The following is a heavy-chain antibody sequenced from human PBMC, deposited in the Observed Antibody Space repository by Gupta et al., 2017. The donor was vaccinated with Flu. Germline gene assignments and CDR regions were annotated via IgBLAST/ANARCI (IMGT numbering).Heavy chain of an antibody. J-gene: IGHJ4*02. CDR2: ISGRGDAT. Sequence: RLAPGKGLEWVSSISGRGDATFYAGTAKGHFTISRDNSKNTWYLQRNGLRVEDTAVYYWARESGRIIQYLDWLNWFYYWGQEALVTVSS. D-gene: IGHD3-9*01. V-gene: IGHV3-23*01. CDR3: ARESGRIIQYLDWLNWFYY.